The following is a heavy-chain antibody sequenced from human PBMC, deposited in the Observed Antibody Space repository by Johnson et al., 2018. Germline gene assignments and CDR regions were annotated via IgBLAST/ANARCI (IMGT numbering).Heavy chain of an antibody. CDR2: ISWDGGST. V-gene: IGHV3-43*02. J-gene: IGHJ1*01. CDR1: GFTFDDYG. Sequence: VQLVQSGGGVVQPGRSLRLSCAASGFTFDDYGMSWVRQAPGKGLEWVSGISWDGGSTYYADSVKGRFTISRDNSKNSLYLQMNSLRTEDTALYFCAKDSSHAEFFHHWGQGTLVTVSA. CDR3: AKDSSHAEFFHH.